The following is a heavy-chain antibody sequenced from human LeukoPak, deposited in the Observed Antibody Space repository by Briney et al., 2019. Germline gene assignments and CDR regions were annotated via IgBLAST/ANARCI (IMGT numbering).Heavy chain of an antibody. V-gene: IGHV1-18*01. J-gene: IGHJ6*02. CDR1: GYTFTSYG. CDR2: ISAYNGNT. Sequence: ASVRVSCKASGYTFTSYGISWVRQPPGQGLEWMGWISAYNGNTNYAQKLQGRVTMTTDTSTSTAYMELRSLRSDDTAVYYCARRGSGSYYYYYGMDVWGQGTTVTVSS. CDR3: ARRGSGSYYYYYGMDV. D-gene: IGHD3-10*01.